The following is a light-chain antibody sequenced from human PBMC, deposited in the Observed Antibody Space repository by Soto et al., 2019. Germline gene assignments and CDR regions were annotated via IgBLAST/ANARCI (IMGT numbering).Light chain of an antibody. CDR2: GAS. J-gene: IGKJ2*01. CDR1: QSVSSN. Sequence: LVMTQAPATLSVSPGERATLSCRASQSVSSNLAWYQQKPGQAPRLLIFGASIRPTGVPARFSAGGSGTEFTLTISSLQSEDFAIYYCQQYNDWPTYTFGQGTKVDIK. V-gene: IGKV3-15*01. CDR3: QQYNDWPTYT.